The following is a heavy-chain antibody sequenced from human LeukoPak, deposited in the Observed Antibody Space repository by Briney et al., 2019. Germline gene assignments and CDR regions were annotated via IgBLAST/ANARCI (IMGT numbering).Heavy chain of an antibody. D-gene: IGHD3-9*01. CDR3: ASELRYFDWSPGY. Sequence: GGSLRLSCAASGFTFSSYAMSWVRQAPGKGLEWVSAVSGSGGSTYYADSVKGRFTISRDNSKNTLHLQMNSLRAEDTAVYYCASELRYFDWSPGYWGQGTLVTVSS. CDR2: VSGSGGST. J-gene: IGHJ4*02. V-gene: IGHV3-23*01. CDR1: GFTFSSYA.